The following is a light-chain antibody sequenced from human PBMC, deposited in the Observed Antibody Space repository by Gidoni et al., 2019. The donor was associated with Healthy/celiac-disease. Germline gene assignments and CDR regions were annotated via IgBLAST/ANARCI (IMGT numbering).Light chain of an antibody. CDR1: QSISSW. V-gene: IGKV1-5*03. J-gene: IGKJ4*01. Sequence: DIQMTQSPSTLAASVGDRVTITCRASQSISSWLAWYQQKPGKAPKLLIYKAASLESGVPSRFSGSGSGTEFTLTISSLQPDDFATYYCQQYNSYSLTFGGGTKVEIK. CDR3: QQYNSYSLT. CDR2: KAA.